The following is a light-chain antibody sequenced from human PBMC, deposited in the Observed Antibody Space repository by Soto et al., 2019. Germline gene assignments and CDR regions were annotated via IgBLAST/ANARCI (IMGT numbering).Light chain of an antibody. Sequence: EIVLTQSPATLSLSPGERATLSCRASQSVSSYLAWYQQKPGQAPRLLIYDASNRATGIPARFSGSGPGTDFTLTISRLEPEDFAVYYCQQYGGSPWTFGQGTKVDIK. CDR1: QSVSSY. V-gene: IGKV3-11*01. J-gene: IGKJ1*01. CDR2: DAS. CDR3: QQYGGSPWT.